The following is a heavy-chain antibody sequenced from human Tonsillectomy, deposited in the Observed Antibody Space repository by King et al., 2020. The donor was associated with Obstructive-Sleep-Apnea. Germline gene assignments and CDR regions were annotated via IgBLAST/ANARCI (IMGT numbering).Heavy chain of an antibody. CDR2: ISYDENNK. J-gene: IGHJ6*02. D-gene: IGHD2-8*01. V-gene: IGHV3-30*04. CDR3: ARVGGVYVIDDYYYGMDV. CDR1: GFTFITYS. Sequence: HVQLVESGGGVVQPGRSLRLSCAASGFTFITYSMHWVRQAPGKGLEWVAVISYDENNKYYADSVKGRFTISRDNSKNTLYLQMNSLRAEDTAVYYCARVGGVYVIDDYYYGMDVWGQGTTVTVSS.